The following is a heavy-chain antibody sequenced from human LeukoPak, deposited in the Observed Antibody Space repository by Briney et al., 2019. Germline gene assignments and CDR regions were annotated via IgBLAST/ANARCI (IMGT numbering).Heavy chain of an antibody. D-gene: IGHD5-18*01. Sequence: GASVKVSCKASGYTFTSYYMHWVRQAPGQGLEWMGIINPSGGSTSYAQKFQGRVTMTRDTSTSTVYMELSSLRSEDTAVYYCPRDLLGRGYSYGLGPGDVWGKGTTVTVSS. CDR3: PRDLLGRGYSYGLGPGDV. CDR1: GYTFTSYY. CDR2: INPSGGST. J-gene: IGHJ6*04. V-gene: IGHV1-46*03.